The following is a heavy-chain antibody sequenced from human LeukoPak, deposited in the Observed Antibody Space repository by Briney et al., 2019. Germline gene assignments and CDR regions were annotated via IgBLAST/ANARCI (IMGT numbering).Heavy chain of an antibody. D-gene: IGHD3-22*01. V-gene: IGHV3-30*01. CDR1: GFTFSSYA. Sequence: GGSLRLSCAASGFTFSSYAMHWVRQAPGKGLEWGAVISYDGSNKYYADSVKGRFTISRDNSKNTLYLQMNSLRAEDTAVYYCARALTYYYDSSGSDPGYFDYWGQGTLVTVSS. CDR2: ISYDGSNK. J-gene: IGHJ4*02. CDR3: ARALTYYYDSSGSDPGYFDY.